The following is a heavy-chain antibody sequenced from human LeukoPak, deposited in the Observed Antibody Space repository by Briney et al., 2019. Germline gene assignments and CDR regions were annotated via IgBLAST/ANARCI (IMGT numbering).Heavy chain of an antibody. D-gene: IGHD3-3*01. Sequence: GASVKVSCKASGYTFTSYYMHWVRQAPGQGLEWMGIINPSGGSTSYAQKFQGRVTMTRDMSTSTVYMELSSLRSEDTAVYYCARDLNDFWSGYRYYYYYYMDVWGKGTTVTVSS. CDR2: INPSGGST. J-gene: IGHJ6*03. CDR1: GYTFTSYY. V-gene: IGHV1-46*01. CDR3: ARDLNDFWSGYRYYYYYYMDV.